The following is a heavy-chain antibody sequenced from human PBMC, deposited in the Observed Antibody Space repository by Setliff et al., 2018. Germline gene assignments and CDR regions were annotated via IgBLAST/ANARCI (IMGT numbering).Heavy chain of an antibody. Sequence: SETLSLTCTVSGDSMSNYYWNWIQQPAGKALEWLGHIFARGSMNYNPSLRSRITISQDRSENQFSLTLSSVTTADTAVYYCARGRYYESNSYYFPFDFWGQGMLVTVSS. D-gene: IGHD3-22*01. CDR1: GDSMSNYY. CDR3: ARGRYYESNSYYFPFDF. CDR2: IFARGSM. J-gene: IGHJ4*02. V-gene: IGHV4-4*07.